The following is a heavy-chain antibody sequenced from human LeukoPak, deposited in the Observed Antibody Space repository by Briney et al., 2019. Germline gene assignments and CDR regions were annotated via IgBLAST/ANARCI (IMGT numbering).Heavy chain of an antibody. Sequence: ASVKVSCKVSGSTFTGAYMHWVRQAPGQGLEWMGWINPNSGETKFAQKLQGRVTMTRDTSISTVYMDLGGLRSDDTAVYYCARVLFNSGYDYWGQGSLVTVS. D-gene: IGHD5-18*01. CDR2: INPNSGET. CDR1: GSTFTGAY. J-gene: IGHJ4*02. CDR3: ARVLFNSGYDY. V-gene: IGHV1-2*02.